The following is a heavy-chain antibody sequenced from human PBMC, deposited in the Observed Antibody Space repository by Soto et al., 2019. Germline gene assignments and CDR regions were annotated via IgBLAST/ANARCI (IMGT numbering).Heavy chain of an antibody. CDR3: ARGGRDGYNIDY. J-gene: IGHJ4*02. Sequence: SETLSLTCTVSGGSISSYYWSWIRQPPGKGLEWIGYIYYSGSTNYNPSLKSRVTISVDTSKNQFSLKLSSVTAADTAVYYCARGGRDGYNIDYWGQGTLVTVSS. CDR2: IYYSGST. CDR1: GGSISSYY. D-gene: IGHD2-21*01. V-gene: IGHV4-59*01.